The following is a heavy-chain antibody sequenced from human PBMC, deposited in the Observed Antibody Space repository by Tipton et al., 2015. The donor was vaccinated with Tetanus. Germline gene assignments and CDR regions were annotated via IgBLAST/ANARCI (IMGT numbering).Heavy chain of an antibody. CDR1: GFTFSSDA. CDR2: ISPTGDET. CDR3: ARDTYYQSHHYNYFDY. J-gene: IGHJ4*02. D-gene: IGHD5-24*01. Sequence: SLRLSCAASGFTFSSDAMTWVRQAPGKGLEWVSAISPTGDETYYADSVKGRFTISRDNSNGMVYLEMGSLRDEDTAVFYCARDTYYQSHHYNYFDYWGQGVRVTVSS. V-gene: IGHV3-23*01.